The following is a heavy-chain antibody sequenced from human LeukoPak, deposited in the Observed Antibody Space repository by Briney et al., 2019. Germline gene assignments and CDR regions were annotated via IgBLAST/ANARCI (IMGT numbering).Heavy chain of an antibody. CDR3: ARDPGGLGISES. Sequence: ASVKVSCKASGYTFTSYGISWVRQAPGQGLEWMGWISAYNGNTNYAQKLQGRVTMTTDTSTSTVCMELRSLRSDDTAVYYCARDPGGLGISESWGQGTLVTVSS. CDR1: GYTFTSYG. CDR2: ISAYNGNT. D-gene: IGHD7-27*01. V-gene: IGHV1-18*01. J-gene: IGHJ5*02.